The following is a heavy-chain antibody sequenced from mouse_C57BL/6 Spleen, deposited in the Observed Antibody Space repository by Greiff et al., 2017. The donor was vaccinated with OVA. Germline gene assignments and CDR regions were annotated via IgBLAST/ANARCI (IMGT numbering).Heavy chain of an antibody. J-gene: IGHJ1*03. CDR1: GYTFTEYT. D-gene: IGHD1-1*01. V-gene: IGHV1-62-2*01. CDR3: ARHEGSHYYGSSLWYFDV. Sequence: QVQLQQSGAELVKPGASVKLSCKASGYTFTEYTIHWVKQRSGQGLEWIGWFYPGSGSIKYNEKFKDKATLTADKSSSTVYMELSRLTSEDSAVYFCARHEGSHYYGSSLWYFDVWGTGTTVTVSS. CDR2: FYPGSGSI.